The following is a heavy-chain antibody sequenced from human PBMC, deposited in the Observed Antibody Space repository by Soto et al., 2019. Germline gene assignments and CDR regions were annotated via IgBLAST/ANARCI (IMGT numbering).Heavy chain of an antibody. J-gene: IGHJ5*02. D-gene: IGHD6-6*01. CDR1: GGSFSGYY. CDR2: INHSGST. Sequence: SETLSLTCAVYGGSFSGYYWSWIRQPPGKGLEWIGEINHSGSTNYNPSLKSRVTISVDTSKNQFSLKLSSVTAADTAVYYCARVLYSSSSRDWFDPWGQGTLVTVSS. CDR3: ARVLYSSSSRDWFDP. V-gene: IGHV4-34*01.